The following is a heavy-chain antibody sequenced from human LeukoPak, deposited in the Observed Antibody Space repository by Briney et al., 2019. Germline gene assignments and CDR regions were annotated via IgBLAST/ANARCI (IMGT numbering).Heavy chain of an antibody. CDR3: VKDRDWNDDDDAFDI. CDR1: GFTFSRYW. V-gene: IGHV3-30*02. Sequence: GGSLRLSCAASGFTFSRYWMSWVRQAPGKGLEWVAFIRFDGSNKYYADSVKGRLTISRDNFKNTLYLQMNSLRAEDTAVYYCVKDRDWNDDDDAFDIWGQGTMVTVSS. J-gene: IGHJ3*02. D-gene: IGHD1-1*01. CDR2: IRFDGSNK.